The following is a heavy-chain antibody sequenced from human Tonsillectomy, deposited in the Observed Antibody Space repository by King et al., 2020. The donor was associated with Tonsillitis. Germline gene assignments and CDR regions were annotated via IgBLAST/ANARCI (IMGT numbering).Heavy chain of an antibody. CDR2: IYNSGST. Sequence: QVQLQESGPGLVKPSQALSVTCTVSGDSITSGGFFWSWIRQHPGKGLEWIGYIYNSGSTSYNPSLNSRVTISMDTSKNQLSLKLTSVTAADTAVYYCARNRDYGDYVDYWGQGTLVTVSS. CDR3: ARNRDYGDYVDY. D-gene: IGHD4-17*01. V-gene: IGHV4-31*03. CDR1: GDSITSGGFF. J-gene: IGHJ4*02.